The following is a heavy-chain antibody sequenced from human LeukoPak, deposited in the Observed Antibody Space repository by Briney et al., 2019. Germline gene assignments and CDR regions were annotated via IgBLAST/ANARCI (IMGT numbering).Heavy chain of an antibody. J-gene: IGHJ4*02. CDR2: FDPEDGET. D-gene: IGHD5-24*01. CDR3: ATVDMATIWFNY. CDR1: GYTLTELS. Sequence: ASVKVSCKVSGYTLTELSMHWVRQAPGKGLEGMGGFDPEDGETIYAQKFQGRVTMTEDTSTDTAYMELSSLRSEDTAVYYCATVDMATIWFNYWGQGTLVTVSS. V-gene: IGHV1-24*01.